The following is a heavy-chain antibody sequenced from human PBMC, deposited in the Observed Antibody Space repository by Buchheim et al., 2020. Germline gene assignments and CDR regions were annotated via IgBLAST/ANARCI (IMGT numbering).Heavy chain of an antibody. CDR1: GLTFSSCW. D-gene: IGHD1-14*01. Sequence: EVQLVESGGDLVQPGGSLRLSRAASGLTFSSCWMNWVRQTPGKGLEWVANINPDGNEKSYVDSVKGRFTISRDNAQSALYLQMYSLKAEDTAVYYCARRGASGTHYFDWWGQGTL. CDR2: INPDGNEK. CDR3: ARRGASGTHYFDW. J-gene: IGHJ4*02. V-gene: IGHV3-7*01.